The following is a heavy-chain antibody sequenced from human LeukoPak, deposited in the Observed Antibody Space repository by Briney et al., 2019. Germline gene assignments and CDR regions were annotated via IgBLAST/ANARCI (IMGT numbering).Heavy chain of an antibody. J-gene: IGHJ4*02. Sequence: GGSLRLSCAASGFIFSSYGMHWVRQAPGKGLEWVAFIRYDGSNKYYADSVKGRFTISRDNSKNTLYLQMNSLRAEDTAVYYCARAMVRVFDYWGQGTLVTVSS. V-gene: IGHV3-30*02. CDR3: ARAMVRVFDY. CDR1: GFIFSSYG. CDR2: IRYDGSNK. D-gene: IGHD3-10*01.